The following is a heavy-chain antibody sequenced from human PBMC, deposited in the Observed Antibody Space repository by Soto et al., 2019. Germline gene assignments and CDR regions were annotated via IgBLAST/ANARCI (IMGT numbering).Heavy chain of an antibody. CDR1: GGSINTYY. Sequence: PSETLSLTCTVSGGSINTYYWSWIRQPPGKGLEWIGYVDYSGNSDSSPSLKSRVTISIDTSKKQVSLKLNSVTAADTAVYYCARNWVSVAGRFHFDYWGQGIPVTVSS. D-gene: IGHD6-19*01. J-gene: IGHJ4*02. V-gene: IGHV4-59*01. CDR3: ARNWVSVAGRFHFDY. CDR2: VDYSGNS.